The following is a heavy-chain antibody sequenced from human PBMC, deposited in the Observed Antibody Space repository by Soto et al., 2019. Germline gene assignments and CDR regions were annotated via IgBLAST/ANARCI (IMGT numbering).Heavy chain of an antibody. Sequence: SETLSLTCTAADDSRSRYKWSSIRQPPGRRLEWIGYIDSNGGTSYNPSLQSRVTISIDTSTKQFSLKLSSVTAADTAVYYCVRQGFGRLHGLVDVWGQGTTVT. CDR2: IDSNGGT. CDR3: VRQGFGRLHGLVDV. V-gene: IGHV4-59*08. CDR1: DDSRSRYK. D-gene: IGHD3-10*01. J-gene: IGHJ6*02.